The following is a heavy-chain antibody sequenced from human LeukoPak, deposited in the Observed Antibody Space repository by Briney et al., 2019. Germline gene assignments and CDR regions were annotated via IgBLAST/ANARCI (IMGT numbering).Heavy chain of an antibody. Sequence: SQTLSLTCAISGDSVSSNSAAWHWLRQSPARGLEGLGRTYYRSKWYNDYAVSVKSRISINPDASKNQFSLHLNSVTPEDSAVYYCANSQKTDAFDIWGQGTMVTISS. D-gene: IGHD2-21*01. J-gene: IGHJ3*02. CDR3: ANSQKTDAFDI. V-gene: IGHV6-1*01. CDR1: GDSVSSNSAA. CDR2: TYYRSKWYN.